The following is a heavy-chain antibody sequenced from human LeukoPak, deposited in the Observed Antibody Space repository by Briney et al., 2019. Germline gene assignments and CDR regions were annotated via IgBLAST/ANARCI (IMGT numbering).Heavy chain of an antibody. D-gene: IGHD5/OR15-5a*01. CDR1: GGSISSSSYY. Sequence: SETLSLTCTASGGSISSSSYYWSWIRQPPGKGLEWIGYIYYSGSTNYNPSLKSRVTISVDTSKNQFSLKLSSVTAADTAVYYCARGQAVVSGYYYYYMDVWGKGTTVTVSS. CDR3: ARGQAVVSGYYYYYMDV. V-gene: IGHV4-61*01. CDR2: IYYSGST. J-gene: IGHJ6*03.